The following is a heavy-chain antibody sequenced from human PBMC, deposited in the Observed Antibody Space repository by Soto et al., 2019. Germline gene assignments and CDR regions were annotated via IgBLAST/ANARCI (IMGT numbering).Heavy chain of an antibody. V-gene: IGHV6-1*01. J-gene: IGHJ6*03. D-gene: IGHD1-1*01. CDR1: GGSVSSNSAG. Sequence: SQTLSLTYAISGGSVSSNSAGWNWIRQTPSRGLEWLGRTYYRSKWYFNYAVSVESRITINPDTSKNQFSLQLSSVTPDDTAVYYCARGSWDDVSGHYYMDVWGKGTTVTVSS. CDR2: TYYRSKWYF. CDR3: ARGSWDDVSGHYYMDV.